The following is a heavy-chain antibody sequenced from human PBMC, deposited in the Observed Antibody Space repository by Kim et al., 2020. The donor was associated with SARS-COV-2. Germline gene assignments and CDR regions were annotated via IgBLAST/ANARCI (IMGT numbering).Heavy chain of an antibody. V-gene: IGHV4-4*08. Sequence: YNPALQSRVTLTVDTSKNLASLNLSAVTAADTAVYYCAKMVISAWFNFDVWGQGRMVTVSS. J-gene: IGHJ3*01. D-gene: IGHD2-21*01. CDR3: AKMVISAWFNFDV.